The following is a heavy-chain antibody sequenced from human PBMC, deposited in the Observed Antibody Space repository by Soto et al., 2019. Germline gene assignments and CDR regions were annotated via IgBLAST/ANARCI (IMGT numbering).Heavy chain of an antibody. CDR3: ARDRGAVTGQYFDY. Sequence: QVQLEESGGGLVKPGGSLRLSCAASGFTFSAFYMSWLRQAPNKGLEYISYISSSGTSANYADSVKGRFTISRDNAKKSRYLQMTSLRAEDTAVYYCARDRGAVTGQYFDYWGQGALVTVSS. J-gene: IGHJ4*02. CDR1: GFTFSAFY. V-gene: IGHV3-11*05. CDR2: ISSSGTSA. D-gene: IGHD6-19*01.